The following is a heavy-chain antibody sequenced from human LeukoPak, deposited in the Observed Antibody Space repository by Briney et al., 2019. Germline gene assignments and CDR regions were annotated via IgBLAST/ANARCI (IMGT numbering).Heavy chain of an antibody. D-gene: IGHD7-27*01. CDR3: ARGPPYAPGVLDV. V-gene: IGHV4-4*07. CDR2: IYNSGTT. J-gene: IGHJ6*04. CDR1: GDSISRYY. Sequence: SETLSLTCTVSGDSISRYYWSWIRQPAGKGLEWIGRIYNSGTTNYNPSLKSRVTILVDTSKNLFSLKLPSVTAADTAVYFCARGPPYAPGVLDVWGKGTTVTISS.